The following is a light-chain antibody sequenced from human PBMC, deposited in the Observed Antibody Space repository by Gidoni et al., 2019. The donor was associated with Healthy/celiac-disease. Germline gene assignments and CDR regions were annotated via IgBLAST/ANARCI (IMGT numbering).Light chain of an antibody. CDR1: QSVSSSY. V-gene: IGKV3-20*01. Sequence: EIVLTQSPGTLSLSPGARATLSCRASQSVSSSYLAWYQQKPGQAPRLLIYGASSRATGIPDRFSGSGSGTDITLTISRLEPEDFAVYYCQQYGSSPPMYTFGQXTKLEIK. J-gene: IGKJ2*01. CDR2: GAS. CDR3: QQYGSSPPMYT.